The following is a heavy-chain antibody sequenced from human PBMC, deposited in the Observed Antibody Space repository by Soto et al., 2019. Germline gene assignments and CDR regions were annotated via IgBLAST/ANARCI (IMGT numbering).Heavy chain of an antibody. D-gene: IGHD6-13*01. CDR2: ISSSSSYI. Sequence: PGGSLRFSCAASGFTFSSYSMNWVRQAPGKGLEWVSSISSSSSYIYYADSVKGRFTISRDNAKNSLYLQMSSLRAEDTAVYYCARLRRDSSSWYDYWGQGTLVTVSS. CDR1: GFTFSSYS. J-gene: IGHJ4*02. CDR3: ARLRRDSSSWYDY. V-gene: IGHV3-21*01.